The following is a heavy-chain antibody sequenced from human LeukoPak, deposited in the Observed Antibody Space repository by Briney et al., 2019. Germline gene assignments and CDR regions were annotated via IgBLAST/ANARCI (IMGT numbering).Heavy chain of an antibody. CDR1: GGSISGSSDF. Sequence: PSETLSLTCTVSGGSISGSSDFWAWIRQPPGKGLEWIGFIYYSGSTNYNPSLKSRVTISVDTSKNQFSLKLSSVTAADTAVYYCARGSIYNWNLFDYWGQGILVTVSS. CDR3: ARGSIYNWNLFDY. D-gene: IGHD1-20*01. V-gene: IGHV4-39*07. J-gene: IGHJ4*02. CDR2: IYYSGST.